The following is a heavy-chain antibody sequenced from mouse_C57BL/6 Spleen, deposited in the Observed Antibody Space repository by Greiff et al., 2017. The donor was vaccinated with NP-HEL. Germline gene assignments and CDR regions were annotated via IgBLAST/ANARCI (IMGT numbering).Heavy chain of an antibody. V-gene: IGHV1-76*01. D-gene: IGHD2-1*01. CDR1: GYTFTDYY. J-gene: IGHJ1*03. CDR2: IYPGSGNT. Sequence: VQLQQSGAELVRPGASVKLSCKASGYTFTDYYINWVKQRPGQGLEWIARIYPGSGNTYYNEKFKGKATLTAEKSSSPAYMQLSSLTSEDSAVYFFAPIYYGPQGYFDVWGTGTTVTVAS. CDR3: APIYYGPQGYFDV.